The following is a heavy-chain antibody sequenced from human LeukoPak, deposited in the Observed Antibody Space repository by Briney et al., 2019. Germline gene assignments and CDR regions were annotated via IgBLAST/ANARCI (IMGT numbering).Heavy chain of an antibody. CDR3: AKDVYYYDSSGYLDY. D-gene: IGHD3-22*01. Sequence: GGSLRLSCAASGFTFSSYGMHWDRQAPGKGLEWVAVISYDGSNKYYADSVKGRFTISRDNSKNTLYLQMNSLRAEDTAVYYCAKDVYYYDSSGYLDYWGQGTLVTVSS. J-gene: IGHJ4*02. CDR2: ISYDGSNK. V-gene: IGHV3-30*18. CDR1: GFTFSSYG.